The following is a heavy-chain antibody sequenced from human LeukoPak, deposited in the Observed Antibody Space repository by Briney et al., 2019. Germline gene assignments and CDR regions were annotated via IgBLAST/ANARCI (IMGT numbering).Heavy chain of an antibody. V-gene: IGHV4-4*07. CDR3: ARVPDYDSSGYYIGIDAFDI. J-gene: IGHJ3*02. CDR2: IYTSGST. D-gene: IGHD3-22*01. Sequence: SETLSLTCTVSGASISSFFWSWIRQPAGKGLEWIGRIYTSGSTNYNPSLASRVTMSVDTSKNQFSLKLSSVTAADTAVYYCARVPDYDSSGYYIGIDAFDIWGQGTMVTVSS. CDR1: GASISSFF.